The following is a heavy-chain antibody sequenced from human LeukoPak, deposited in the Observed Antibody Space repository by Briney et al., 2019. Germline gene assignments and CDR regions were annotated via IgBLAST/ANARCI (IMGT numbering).Heavy chain of an antibody. CDR3: ARDPYSGNYGAYYYYYMDV. CDR2: ITSSSSYI. V-gene: IGHV3-21*06. Sequence: GGSLTLSCAASGFTFSTCSMNWVRQAPGKGLEWVSSITSSSSYIYYADSVKGRFTISRDNAKNSLYLQMDSLRVEDTAVYYCARDPYSGNYGAYYYYYMDVWGKGTTVTISS. D-gene: IGHD1-26*01. J-gene: IGHJ6*03. CDR1: GFTFSTCS.